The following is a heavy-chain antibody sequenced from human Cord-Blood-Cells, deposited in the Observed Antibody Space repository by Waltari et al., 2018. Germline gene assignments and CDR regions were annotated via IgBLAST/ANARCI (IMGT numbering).Heavy chain of an antibody. CDR3: ARDAYGSGTILDY. CDR2: INHSGST. CDR1: GGSFSGYY. V-gene: IGHV4-34*01. D-gene: IGHD3-10*01. J-gene: IGHJ4*02. Sequence: QVQLQQWGAGLLKPSETLSLTCAVYGGSFSGYYWSWIRQPPGKGLELIGEINHSGSTNYNPSLKSRVTISVDTSKNQFSLKLSSVTAADTAVYYCARDAYGSGTILDYWGQGTLVTVSS.